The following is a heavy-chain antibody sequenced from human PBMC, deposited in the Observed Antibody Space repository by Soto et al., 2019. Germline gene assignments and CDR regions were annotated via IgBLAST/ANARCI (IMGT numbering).Heavy chain of an antibody. CDR2: MSYDGSKK. V-gene: IGHV3-30*04. Sequence: QVQLVQSGGGVVRPGGSLRLSCVASGFTFSRYTMHWVRQAPGKGLEWVALMSYDGSKKYYADSVKGRLTISRDSYKNTLLLEMDGLRHEDTALYYCARDSGLLAFDYWGQGSLVSVSA. J-gene: IGHJ4*02. D-gene: IGHD2-8*02. CDR3: ARDSGLLAFDY. CDR1: GFTFSRYT.